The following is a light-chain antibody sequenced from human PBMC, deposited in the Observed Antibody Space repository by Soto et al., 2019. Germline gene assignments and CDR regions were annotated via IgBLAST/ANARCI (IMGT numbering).Light chain of an antibody. J-gene: IGKJ1*01. V-gene: IGKV1-27*01. CDR3: QKYNSAPRT. Sequence: DIQMTQSPSSLSASVGERVTITCRARLDISNYLAWYQQKPGKVPKLLIYAASTLQSGVPSRFSGSGSGTDFTLTISILQPEDVATYYCQKYNSAPRTFGQGTKVEIK. CDR2: AAS. CDR1: LDISNY.